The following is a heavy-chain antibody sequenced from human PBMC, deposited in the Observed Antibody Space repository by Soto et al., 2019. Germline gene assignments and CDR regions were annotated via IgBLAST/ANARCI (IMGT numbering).Heavy chain of an antibody. CDR3: ARVNGSSWYGYYYYGMDV. CDR2: IIPIFGTA. Sequence: QVQLVQSGADVKKPGASVKVSCKASGGTFSSYAISWVRQAPGQGLEWLGGIIPIFGTANYAQKFQGRVTITADESTSTAYMELSSLRSEDTAVYYCARVNGSSWYGYYYYGMDVWGKGTTVTVSS. D-gene: IGHD6-13*01. CDR1: GGTFSSYA. V-gene: IGHV1-69*01. J-gene: IGHJ6*04.